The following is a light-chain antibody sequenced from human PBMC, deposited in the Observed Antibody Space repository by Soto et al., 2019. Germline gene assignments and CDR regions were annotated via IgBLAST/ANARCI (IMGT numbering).Light chain of an antibody. CDR3: QQRNNWPPIT. Sequence: TQSPSTLSASVGDRVTITCRASQSVSSYLAWYQQRPGQAPRLLIYDASNRATGITARFSGSGSGTDFTLTIDNLEPEDFAIYYCQQRNNWPPITFGQGTRLEIK. J-gene: IGKJ5*01. CDR2: DAS. V-gene: IGKV3-11*01. CDR1: QSVSSY.